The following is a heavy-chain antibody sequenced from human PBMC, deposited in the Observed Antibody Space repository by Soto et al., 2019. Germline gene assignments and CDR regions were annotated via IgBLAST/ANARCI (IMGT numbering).Heavy chain of an antibody. CDR2: IYHSGSA. D-gene: IGHD2-2*01. V-gene: IGHV4-4*02. CDR1: GASITSENW. CDR3: AREQVPAALLGWFEP. Sequence: SETLSLTCTVSGASITSENWWSWVRQPPGKGLEWIGEIYHSGSANYNPSLKSRVTISVDTSKNQFSLKLSSVTAADTAVYYCAREQVPAALLGWFEPWGQGTLVTVDS. J-gene: IGHJ5*02.